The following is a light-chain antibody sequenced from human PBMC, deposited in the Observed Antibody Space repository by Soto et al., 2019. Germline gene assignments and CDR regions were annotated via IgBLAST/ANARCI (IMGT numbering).Light chain of an antibody. Sequence: DIQMTQSPSTLSASVGDRVTITCRASQSISVWLAWYQQKAGKAPNLLIYKASRLESGVPSRFSGSGSEAEFTLTISSLQPDDFATYYCQQYNSYSPLTFGGGTKVDIK. CDR1: QSISVW. J-gene: IGKJ4*01. CDR2: KAS. CDR3: QQYNSYSPLT. V-gene: IGKV1-5*03.